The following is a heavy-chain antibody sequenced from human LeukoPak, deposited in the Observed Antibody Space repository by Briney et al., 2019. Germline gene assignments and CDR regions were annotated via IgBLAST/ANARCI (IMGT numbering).Heavy chain of an antibody. V-gene: IGHV3-23*01. CDR1: GLTFSSYA. CDR3: AKDRSGGGDYYFGMDV. J-gene: IGHJ6*02. D-gene: IGHD6-19*01. Sequence: GGSLRLSCAPSGLTFSSYAMSWVRQAPGKGLEWVSSISGSGGSTYYADSVKGRFTISRDKSQNTLYLQMNSLRAEDTAVYYCAKDRSGGGDYYFGMDVWGPGTTVTVSS. CDR2: ISGSGGST.